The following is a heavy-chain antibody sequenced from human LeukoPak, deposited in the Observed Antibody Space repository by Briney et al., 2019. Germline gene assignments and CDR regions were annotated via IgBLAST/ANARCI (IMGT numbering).Heavy chain of an antibody. CDR1: GFTFSSSS. Sequence: GGSLRLSCAASGFTFSSSSMSWVRRAPGKGLEWVSAISVNGNSIYYADSVKGRFTISRDNSKSTLYLQMDSLRAEDTAVYQCAKDSPVLTVWGQGTLVTVS. CDR3: AKDSPVLTV. J-gene: IGHJ4*02. D-gene: IGHD3-9*01. V-gene: IGHV3-23*01. CDR2: ISVNGNSI.